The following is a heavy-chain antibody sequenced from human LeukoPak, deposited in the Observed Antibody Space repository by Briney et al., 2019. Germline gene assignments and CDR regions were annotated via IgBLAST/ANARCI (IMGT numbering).Heavy chain of an antibody. J-gene: IGHJ3*02. CDR2: ISGGGGKT. CDR3: AKDPIVFNSGDYYLGAFNI. CDR1: GFTFSSCA. D-gene: IGHD2-21*02. Sequence: PGGSLRLSCEASGFTFSSCALSWVRQAPGKGLECVSAISGGGGKTWYADSVKGRFTISRDNSKNTLYLQMNSLRAEDTALYYCAKDPIVFNSGDYYLGAFNIWGQGAMVTVSS. V-gene: IGHV3-23*01.